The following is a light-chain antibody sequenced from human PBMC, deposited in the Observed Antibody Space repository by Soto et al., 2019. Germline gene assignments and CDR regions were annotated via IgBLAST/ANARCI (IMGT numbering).Light chain of an antibody. Sequence: DIPMTQSPSTLSASVGDRVTITCRASQSISNWLAWYQQKPGKAPKLLIYKASSLESGVPSRFSGSGSGTEFTLTISSLQPDDFATYYCQQYNSYPCTFGQGTKLEIK. CDR2: KAS. CDR3: QQYNSYPCT. CDR1: QSISNW. V-gene: IGKV1-5*03. J-gene: IGKJ2*02.